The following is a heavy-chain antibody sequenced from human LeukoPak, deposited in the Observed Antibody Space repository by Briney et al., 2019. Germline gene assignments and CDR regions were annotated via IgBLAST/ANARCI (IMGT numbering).Heavy chain of an antibody. Sequence: PSETLSLTCAVYGGSFSGYYWSWIRQPPGKGLEWIGEINHSGSTNYSPSLKSRVTISVDTSKNQFSLKLSSVTAADTAVYYCARGLPLDTAMVRQYGDTGFDYWGQGTLVTVSS. V-gene: IGHV4-34*01. CDR2: INHSGST. J-gene: IGHJ4*02. CDR3: ARGLPLDTAMVRQYGDTGFDY. D-gene: IGHD5-18*01. CDR1: GGSFSGYY.